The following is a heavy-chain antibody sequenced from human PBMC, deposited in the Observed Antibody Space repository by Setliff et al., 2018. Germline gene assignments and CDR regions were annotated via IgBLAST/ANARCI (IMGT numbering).Heavy chain of an antibody. V-gene: IGHV4-59*11. CDR2: INYSGST. Sequence: KSSETLSLTCTVSGGLSSRHYWSWIRQPPGKGLEWIGYINYSGSTSYNPSLKSRVTISADTSKNQISRKMESVTAGDTAVYYCARVAGAKVNYMDVWGKGTTVTVSS. J-gene: IGHJ6*03. D-gene: IGHD1-26*01. CDR3: ARVAGAKVNYMDV. CDR1: GGLSSRHY.